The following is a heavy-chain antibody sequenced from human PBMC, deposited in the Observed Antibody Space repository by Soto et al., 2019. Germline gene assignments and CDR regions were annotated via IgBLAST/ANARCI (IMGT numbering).Heavy chain of an antibody. CDR3: ARGWSSSWPY. CDR2: MYDSGSI. V-gene: IGHV4-59*01. Sequence: SETLSLTCIVSGGSISGYFWSWIRQPPGKGLEWIAFMYDSGSINYNPSLKSRVSISADTSKNQFSLKLDSVTAADTAVYYCARGWSSSWPYWGQGTLVTVSS. D-gene: IGHD2-15*01. CDR1: GGSISGYF. J-gene: IGHJ4*02.